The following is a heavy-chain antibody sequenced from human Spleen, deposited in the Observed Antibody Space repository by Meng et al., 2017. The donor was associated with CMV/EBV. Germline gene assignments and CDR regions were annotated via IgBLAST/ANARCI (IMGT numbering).Heavy chain of an antibody. J-gene: IGHJ2*01. D-gene: IGHD6-13*01. CDR3: ARDMTEGYSSWYFDL. V-gene: IGHV3-30*12. CDR1: GFRFNSYG. Sequence: GESLKISCAASGFRFNSYGIHWVRRAPGKGLEWLIVISYDGTNIYYADSVKGRFTISRDNAKNTLYLQMNSLRADDTAVYYCARDMTEGYSSWYFDLWGRGTLVTVSS. CDR2: ISYDGTNI.